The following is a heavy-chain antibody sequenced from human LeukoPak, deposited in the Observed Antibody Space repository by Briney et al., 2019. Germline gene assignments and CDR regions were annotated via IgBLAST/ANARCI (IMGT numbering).Heavy chain of an antibody. D-gene: IGHD6-6*01. CDR3: ARDVGGQLNYFDY. V-gene: IGHV1-2*02. CDR1: GYTFTGYY. Sequence: ASVKVSCKASGYTFTGYYMHWVRQAPGQGLEWMGWINPNSGGTNYAQKFQGRVTMTRDTSISTAYMELSRLRSDDTAVYYCARDVGGQLNYFDYWGQGPLVTVSS. J-gene: IGHJ4*02. CDR2: INPNSGGT.